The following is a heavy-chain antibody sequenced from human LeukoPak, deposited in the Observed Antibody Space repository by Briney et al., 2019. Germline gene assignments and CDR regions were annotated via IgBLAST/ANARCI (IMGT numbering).Heavy chain of an antibody. V-gene: IGHV5-51*01. J-gene: IGHJ4*02. CDR2: IYPDDSDT. CDR3: ARHEGTWLGDLLYPY. Sequence: GESLKISCKGSGYSFSTHWIAWVRQMPGKGLEWMGIIYPDDSDTRYSPSFQGQVTISADKSISTAYLQWSSLKASDTAMYYCARHEGTWLGDLLYPYWGQGTLVTVSS. D-gene: IGHD3-10*01. CDR1: GYSFSTHW.